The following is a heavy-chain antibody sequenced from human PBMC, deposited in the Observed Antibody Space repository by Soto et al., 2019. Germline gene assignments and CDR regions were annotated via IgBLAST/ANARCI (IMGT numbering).Heavy chain of an antibody. CDR1: GGSISSRGYY. V-gene: IGHV4-39*01. Sequence: PSETLSLTCTVSGGSISSRGYYWGWIRQPPGKGLEWIGTIYYSGSTYYNPSLKSRVTISVDTSKNQFSLKLSSVTAADTAVYYCASSNIAAAGFYYYGMDVWGRGTTVTVSS. D-gene: IGHD6-13*01. J-gene: IGHJ6*02. CDR3: ASSNIAAAGFYYYGMDV. CDR2: IYYSGST.